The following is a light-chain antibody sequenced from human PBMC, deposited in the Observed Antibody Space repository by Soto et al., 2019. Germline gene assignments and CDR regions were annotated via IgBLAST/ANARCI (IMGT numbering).Light chain of an antibody. J-gene: IGKJ1*01. CDR3: QQYESSWT. Sequence: EVMLTQSPGTLSLSPGERATLSCRASQSVSSNYLAWYQQKSGQAPRLLIYGASNRATGIPDRFSGSGSGTDFTLTISRLEPEDFAVYYCQQYESSWTFGQGTKVEMK. CDR1: QSVSSNY. V-gene: IGKV3-20*01. CDR2: GAS.